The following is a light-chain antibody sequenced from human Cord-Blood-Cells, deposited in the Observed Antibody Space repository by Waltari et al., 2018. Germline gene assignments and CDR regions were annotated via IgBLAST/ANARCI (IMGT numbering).Light chain of an antibody. CDR2: SNN. CDR3: AAWDDSLNGYV. J-gene: IGLJ1*01. Sequence: QSVLTHPPSASGTSGQRVTISCSAISSNIGSNTVNWYQQLPGTAPKLLIYSNNQRPSGVPDRFSGSKSGTSASLAISGLQSEDEADYYCAAWDDSLNGYVFGTGTKVTVL. CDR1: SSNIGSNT. V-gene: IGLV1-44*01.